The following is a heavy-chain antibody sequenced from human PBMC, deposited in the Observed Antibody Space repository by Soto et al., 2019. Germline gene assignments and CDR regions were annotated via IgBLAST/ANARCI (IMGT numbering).Heavy chain of an antibody. CDR3: ARVDYEYNWFDP. CDR1: GGTFSSYT. CDR2: IIPNLGIT. D-gene: IGHD4-17*01. J-gene: IGHJ5*02. V-gene: IGHV1-69*02. Sequence: ASVKVSCKASGGTFSSYTISWVRQAPGQGLEWMGRIIPNLGITSYAQKFQGRVTMTRNKSISTAYMELSSLRSEDTAVYYCARVDYEYNWFDPWGQGTLVTVSS.